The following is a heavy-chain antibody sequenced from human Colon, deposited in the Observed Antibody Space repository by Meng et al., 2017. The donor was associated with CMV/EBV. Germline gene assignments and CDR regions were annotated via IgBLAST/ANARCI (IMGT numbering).Heavy chain of an antibody. CDR2: INPNSGGT. J-gene: IGHJ4*02. D-gene: IGHD4-17*01. V-gene: IGHV1-2*06. Sequence: ASVKVSCKASGYTFTGDYIHWGRQAPGQGLEWMGRINPNSGGTNYAQKFQGRVTMTRDTSISTAYMELSSLKSDDTAVYFCARVIKGGDYGVFFDYWGQGTLVTVSS. CDR1: GYTFTGDY. CDR3: ARVIKGGDYGVFFDY.